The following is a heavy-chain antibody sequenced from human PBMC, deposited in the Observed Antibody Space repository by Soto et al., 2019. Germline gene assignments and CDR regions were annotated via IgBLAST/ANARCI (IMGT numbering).Heavy chain of an antibody. D-gene: IGHD3-22*01. Sequence: QVQLQESGPGLVKPSQTLSLTCTVSGGSISSGGYYWSWIRQHPGKGLEWIGYIYYSGSTYYNPSLKSRVTISVDTSKNQSSLKLSSVTAADTAVYYCARDLYYYDSSGYYYYYYGMDVWGQGTTVTVSS. V-gene: IGHV4-31*03. CDR2: IYYSGST. J-gene: IGHJ6*02. CDR1: GGSISSGGYY. CDR3: ARDLYYYDSSGYYYYYYGMDV.